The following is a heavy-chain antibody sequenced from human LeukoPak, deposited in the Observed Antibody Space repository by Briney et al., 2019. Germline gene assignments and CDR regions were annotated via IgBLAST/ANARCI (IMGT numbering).Heavy chain of an antibody. J-gene: IGHJ4*02. D-gene: IGHD6-13*01. V-gene: IGHV3-21*01. CDR2: ISSSSSYI. CDR3: ARSSSSWCFDY. Sequence: GGSLRLSCAASKFTFSSYSMNWDRQAPGKGLEWVSSISSSSSYIYYADSVKGRFTISRDNAKNSLYLQMNSLRAEDTAVYYCARSSSSWCFDYWGQGTLVTVSS. CDR1: KFTFSSYS.